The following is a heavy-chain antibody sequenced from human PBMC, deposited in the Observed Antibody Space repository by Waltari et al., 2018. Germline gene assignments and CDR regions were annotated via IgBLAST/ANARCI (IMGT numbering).Heavy chain of an antibody. Sequence: QVQLVESGGGVVQPGRSLRLTCAAPGFTFSSYAMHWVRQAPGKGLEWVAVISYDGSNKYYADSVKGRFTISRDNSKNTLYLQMNSLRAEDTAVYYCAREAGYSSGYFDLWGRGTLVTVSS. CDR2: ISYDGSNK. V-gene: IGHV3-30-3*01. CDR3: AREAGYSSGYFDL. J-gene: IGHJ2*01. CDR1: GFTFSSYA. D-gene: IGHD6-19*01.